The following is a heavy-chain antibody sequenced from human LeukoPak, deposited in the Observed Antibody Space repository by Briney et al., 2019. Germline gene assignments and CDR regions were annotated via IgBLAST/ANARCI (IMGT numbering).Heavy chain of an antibody. CDR3: ARLLGGYYDSSGYTWFDP. Sequence: GESLQISCKGSGSSFTSYWIGWVRQLPGKGLEWMGIIYPGDSDTRYSPSFQGQVTISADKSISTAYLQWSSLKASDTAMYYCARLLGGYYDSSGYTWFDPWGQGTLVTVSS. CDR2: IYPGDSDT. J-gene: IGHJ5*02. CDR1: GSSFTSYW. V-gene: IGHV5-51*01. D-gene: IGHD3-22*01.